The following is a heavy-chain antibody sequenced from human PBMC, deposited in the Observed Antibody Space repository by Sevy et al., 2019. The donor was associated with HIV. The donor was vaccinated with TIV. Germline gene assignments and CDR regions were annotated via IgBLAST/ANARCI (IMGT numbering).Heavy chain of an antibody. CDR1: GYTFTSYG. J-gene: IGHJ4*02. Sequence: ASVKVSCTASGYTFTSYGISWVRQAPGQGLEWMGWISPYNGNTNSAQKFQGRVTMTTDISTSTAYMDLRSLRSDDTAVYYCVRGSLGAYFDYWGQGTLVTVSS. D-gene: IGHD1-26*01. CDR3: VRGSLGAYFDY. V-gene: IGHV1-18*04. CDR2: ISPYNGNT.